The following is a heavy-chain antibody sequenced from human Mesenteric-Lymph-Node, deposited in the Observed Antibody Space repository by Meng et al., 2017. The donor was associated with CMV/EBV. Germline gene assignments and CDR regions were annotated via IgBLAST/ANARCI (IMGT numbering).Heavy chain of an antibody. CDR2: IYGTGIT. J-gene: IGHJ4*02. V-gene: IGHV4-61*08. CDR1: GVSATSGAYH. D-gene: IGHD2/OR15-2a*01. CDR3: AKSRSSTPGIVDD. Sequence: QVQLQESGPGLVKPSETLSLPCIVSGVSATSGAYHWSWIRQSPGKGLEWIGYIYGTGITIYNPSLKSRVTILLETSKNQFSLKLNSVTTADTAVYYCAKSRSSTPGIVDDWGQGTLVTVSS.